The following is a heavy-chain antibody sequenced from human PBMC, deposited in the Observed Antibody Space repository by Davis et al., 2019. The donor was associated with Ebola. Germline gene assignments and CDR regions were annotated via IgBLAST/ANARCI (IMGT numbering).Heavy chain of an antibody. J-gene: IGHJ4*02. CDR2: IRSKAYGGTT. D-gene: IGHD6-13*01. CDR1: GFTFGDYA. V-gene: IGHV3-49*04. Sequence: SLKISCPASGFTFGDYAMSWVRQAPGKGLEWVGFIRSKAYGGTTEYAASVKGRFTISRDDSKSIAYLQMNSLKTEDTAVYYCVRSGRAAAGTGLRGEFDYWGQGTLVTVSS. CDR3: VRSGRAAAGTGLRGEFDY.